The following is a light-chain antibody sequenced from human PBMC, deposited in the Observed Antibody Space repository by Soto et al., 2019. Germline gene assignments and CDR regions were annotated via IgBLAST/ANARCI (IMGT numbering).Light chain of an antibody. J-gene: IGKJ4*01. V-gene: IGKV3-11*01. CDR2: DAT. CDR3: QERSHWPSLT. CDR1: QSISKY. Sequence: VLTQSPATQSLSPGEGASLSCRASQSISKYLAWYQQKPGQAPRLLIYDATNRATGIPARFSGSGYGTDFTLTISSLEPEDFAVYFCQERSHWPSLTFGGGTKVEI.